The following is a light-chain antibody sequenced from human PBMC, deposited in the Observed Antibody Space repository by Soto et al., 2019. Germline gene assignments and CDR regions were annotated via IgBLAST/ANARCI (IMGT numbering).Light chain of an antibody. V-gene: IGKV1-17*01. CDR3: QNYNSYSEE. J-gene: IGKJ1*01. CDR2: AAS. CDR1: QGIRND. Sequence: DIQMTQSPSSLSASVVYIVTITFRSSQGIRNDLGWYQQKPGKAPKRLIYAASSLQSGVPSRFSGSGSGTEFTLTISSLQPDDFATYYCQNYNSYSEEFGQGTKVDIK.